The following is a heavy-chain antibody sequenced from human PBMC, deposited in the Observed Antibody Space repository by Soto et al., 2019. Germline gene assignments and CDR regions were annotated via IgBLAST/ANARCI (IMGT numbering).Heavy chain of an antibody. D-gene: IGHD3-22*01. CDR2: INSDGSST. V-gene: IGHV3-74*01. CDR3: SIRASYYDSSGYFDY. CDR1: GFTFSSYW. Sequence: EVQLVESGGGLVQPGGSLRLSCAASGFTFSSYWMHWVRQAPGKGLVWVSRINSDGSSTSYADSVKGRFTISRDNAKNTLYLQMTSLRAEDTAVYYCSIRASYYDSSGYFDYWGQGTLVTVSS. J-gene: IGHJ4*02.